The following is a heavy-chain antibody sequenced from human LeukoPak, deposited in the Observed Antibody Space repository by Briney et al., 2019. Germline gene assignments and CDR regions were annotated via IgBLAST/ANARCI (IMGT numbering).Heavy chain of an antibody. CDR1: GFTFSRYD. Sequence: PGGSLRLSCAASGFTFSRYDMHWVRQVTGKGLEWVSAIGTAGGTYYPGSVKGRSTVSRENAKNSLYLQMNSLRVGDTAVYYCASGQLPAAGNWYFDLWGRGTPVTVSS. D-gene: IGHD6-13*01. CDR3: ASGQLPAAGNWYFDL. CDR2: IGTAGGT. J-gene: IGHJ2*01. V-gene: IGHV3-13*01.